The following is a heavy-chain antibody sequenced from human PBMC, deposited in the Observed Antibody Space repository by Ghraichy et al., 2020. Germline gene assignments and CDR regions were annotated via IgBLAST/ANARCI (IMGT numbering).Heavy chain of an antibody. J-gene: IGHJ6*03. D-gene: IGHD3-16*02. CDR3: ARYMITFGGVIVIRYYYYMDV. CDR2: IYHSGST. Sequence: SETLSLNCAVSGGSISSGGYSWSWIRQPPGKGLEWIGYIYHSGSTYYNPSLKSRVTISVDRSKNQFSLKLSSVTAADTAVYYCARYMITFGGVIVIRYYYYMDVWGKGTTVTVSS. V-gene: IGHV4-30-2*01. CDR1: GGSISSGGYS.